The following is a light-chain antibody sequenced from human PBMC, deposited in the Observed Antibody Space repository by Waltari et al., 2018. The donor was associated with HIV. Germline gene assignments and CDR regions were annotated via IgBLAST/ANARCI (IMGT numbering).Light chain of an antibody. J-gene: IGKJ5*01. CDR2: DAS. Sequence: EIVMTQSPATLSVSPGERATLSCRASQSVSNYLAWYQQKPGQAPRLLIFDASNRAAGIAARFSGSGSGTDFTLTISSLEPEDFAVYYCQHRSNRPLFGQGTRLEIK. CDR3: QHRSNRPL. V-gene: IGKV3-11*01. CDR1: QSVSNY.